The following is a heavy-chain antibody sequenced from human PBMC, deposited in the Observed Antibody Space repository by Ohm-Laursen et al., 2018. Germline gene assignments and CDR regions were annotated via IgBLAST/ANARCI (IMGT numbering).Heavy chain of an antibody. V-gene: IGHV4-59*01. CDR3: ARALGGYPISYYYGMDV. CDR1: GGSIGSYY. J-gene: IGHJ6*02. D-gene: IGHD7-27*01. CDR2: IYYSGST. Sequence: TLSLTCTVSGGSIGSYYWSWIRQPPGKGLEWIGYIYYSGSTNYNPSLKSRVTIPVNTSKNQFSLKLSSVTAADTAVYYCARALGGYPISYYYGMDVWGQGTTVTVSS.